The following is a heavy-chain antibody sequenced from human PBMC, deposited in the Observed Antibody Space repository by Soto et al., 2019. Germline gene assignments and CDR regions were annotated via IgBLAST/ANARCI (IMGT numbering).Heavy chain of an antibody. Sequence: QVQLVESGGGVVQPGRSLRLSCAASGFTFSSYGMHWVRQAPGKGLEWVAVISYDGSNKYYADSVKGRFTISRDNSKNTLYLQMNSLRAEDTAVYYCAKQNIYDILTGYDYWGQGTLVTVSS. CDR2: ISYDGSNK. J-gene: IGHJ4*02. CDR1: GFTFSSYG. CDR3: AKQNIYDILTGYDY. V-gene: IGHV3-30*18. D-gene: IGHD3-9*01.